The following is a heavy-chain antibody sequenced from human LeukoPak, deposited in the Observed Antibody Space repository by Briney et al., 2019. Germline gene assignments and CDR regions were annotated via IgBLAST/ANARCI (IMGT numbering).Heavy chain of an antibody. CDR1: GYSISSGYY. CDR2: IYHSGST. Sequence: SETLSLTCTVSGYSISSGYYWGWIRQPPGKGLEWIGSIYHSGSTYYNPSLKSRVTISVDTSKNQFSLKLSSVTAADTAVYYCARGSGWFYAFDIWGQGTMVTVSS. V-gene: IGHV4-38-2*02. CDR3: ARGSGWFYAFDI. J-gene: IGHJ3*02. D-gene: IGHD6-19*01.